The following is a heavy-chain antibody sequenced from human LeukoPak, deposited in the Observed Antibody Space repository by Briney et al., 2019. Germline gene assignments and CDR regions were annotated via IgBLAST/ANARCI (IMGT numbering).Heavy chain of an antibody. CDR1: GFTVSSIY. D-gene: IGHD3-22*01. V-gene: IGHV3-53*01. Sequence: GGSLRLSCAASGFTVSSIYMSWVRQAPGKGLEWVSVIYSGGSTYYADSVKGRFTISRDNSKNTLYLQMNSLRAEDTAVYYCARRYYDSSGPFDYWGQGTLVTVSS. J-gene: IGHJ4*02. CDR3: ARRYYDSSGPFDY. CDR2: IYSGGST.